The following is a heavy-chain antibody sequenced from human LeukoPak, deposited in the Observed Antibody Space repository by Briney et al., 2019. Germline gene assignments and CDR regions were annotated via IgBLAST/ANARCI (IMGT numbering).Heavy chain of an antibody. V-gene: IGHV3-33*01. CDR2: IWFDGSNK. CDR1: GFIFSNDA. J-gene: IGHJ4*02. CDR3: ARDYDY. Sequence: GRSLRLSCAASGFIFSNDAMHWVRQAPGKGLEWVAFIWFDGSNKHYADSVKGRFTISRDNSEDTLYLQMNSLRAEDTAVYYCARDYDYWGQGTLVTVSS.